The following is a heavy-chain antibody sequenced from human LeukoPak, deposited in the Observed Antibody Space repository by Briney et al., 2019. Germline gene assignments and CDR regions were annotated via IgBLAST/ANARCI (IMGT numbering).Heavy chain of an antibody. CDR2: INPNSGGT. CDR3: ARXLSTSSNWELDY. V-gene: IGHV1-2*02. CDR1: GYTFSDYY. D-gene: IGHD1-1*01. J-gene: IGHJ4*02. Sequence: ASVTVSCKASGYTFSDYYTHWVRQAPGQGLEWMGWINPNSGGTRYAQQFQGRVTMTRDTSIGTVYMELSTLRSDDTAVYYCARXLSTSSNWELDYWGQGTLVTVS.